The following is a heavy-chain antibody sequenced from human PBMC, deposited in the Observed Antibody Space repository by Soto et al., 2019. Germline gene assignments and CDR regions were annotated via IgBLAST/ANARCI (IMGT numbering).Heavy chain of an antibody. V-gene: IGHV1-69*06. CDR2: IIPIFGTA. CDR3: AGITMVRGVLRDYYYGMDV. CDR1: AGTFSSYA. D-gene: IGHD3-10*01. Sequence: SVKVSFKATAGTFSSYAISWVRQAPGQGLAWMGGIIPIFGTANYAQKFQGRVTITADKSTSTAYMELSSLRSEDTALYYCAGITMVRGVLRDYYYGMDVWGQGTTVTVSS. J-gene: IGHJ6*01.